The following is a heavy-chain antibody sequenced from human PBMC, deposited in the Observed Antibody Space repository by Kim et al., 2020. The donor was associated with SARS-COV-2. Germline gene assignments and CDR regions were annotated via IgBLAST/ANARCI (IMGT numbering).Heavy chain of an antibody. Sequence: GESLKISCKGSGFNFSKYWIAWVRQKPGTGLEWMGIIYPGDSDIRYNPSFQDHVIISADKSVNTTYLQWNSLKASDTALYYCTRHSRPMVARPNNFPFDIWGQGTMVSVSS. CDR1: GFNFSKYW. CDR3: TRHSRPMVARPNNFPFDI. CDR2: IYPGDSDI. D-gene: IGHD2-15*01. J-gene: IGHJ3*02. V-gene: IGHV5-51*01.